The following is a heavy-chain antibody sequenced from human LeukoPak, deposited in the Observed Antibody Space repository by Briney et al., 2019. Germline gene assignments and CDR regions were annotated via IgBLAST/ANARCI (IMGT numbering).Heavy chain of an antibody. D-gene: IGHD1-1*01. CDR2: ISYDGSNK. CDR1: AFPFSSYA. Sequence: GRSQRLSCAASAFPFSSYAMHWVRQPPGKGLDWVAHISYDGSNKYYADSVKGRFTISRDNSKNTLYLEMNSLRAEDTAMYYCARGVTTGYLPYWGQGTLVTVSS. J-gene: IGHJ1*01. CDR3: ARGVTTGYLPY. V-gene: IGHV3-30-3*01.